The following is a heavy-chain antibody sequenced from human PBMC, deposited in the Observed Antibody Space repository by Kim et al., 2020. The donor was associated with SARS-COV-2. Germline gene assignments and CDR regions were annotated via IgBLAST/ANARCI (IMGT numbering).Heavy chain of an antibody. CDR2: ISYDGSNK. CDR1: GFTFSSYC. CDR3: AKDGDYYDFWSIPRGLGY. J-gene: IGHJ4*02. Sequence: GGSLRLSCAASGFTFSSYCMHWVCQAPGKGLEWVAVISYDGSNKYYADSVKGRFTISRDNAKNTLYLQMNSLRAEDTAVYYCAKDGDYYDFWSIPRGLGYWGQGTLVTVSS. V-gene: IGHV3-30*18. D-gene: IGHD3-3*01.